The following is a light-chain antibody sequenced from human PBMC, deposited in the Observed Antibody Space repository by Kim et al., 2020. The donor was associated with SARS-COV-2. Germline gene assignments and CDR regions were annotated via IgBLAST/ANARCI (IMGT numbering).Light chain of an antibody. Sequence: QSALTQPASVSGSPGQSITISCTGTSSDVGGYNYVSWYQQHPGYAPKLMIYDVSNRPSGVSNRFSGSKSGNTASLTISGLQAEDEADYYCSSYTSSSTWVFGGGTQLTVL. CDR3: SSYTSSSTWV. CDR2: DVS. CDR1: SSDVGGYNY. J-gene: IGLJ3*02. V-gene: IGLV2-14*03.